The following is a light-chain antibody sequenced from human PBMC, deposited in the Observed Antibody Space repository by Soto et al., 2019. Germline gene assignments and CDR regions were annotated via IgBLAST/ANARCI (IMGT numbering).Light chain of an antibody. CDR3: SSFTSSTTPV. J-gene: IGLJ2*01. Sequence: QSALTQPASVSGSPGQSITISCTGTISDVGGYNYVSWYQQHPGKAPKLMIYDVSNRPSVVSNRFSGSKSGNTASLTISGLQAEDEADYYCSSFTSSTTPVFGGGTQLTVL. CDR1: ISDVGGYNY. V-gene: IGLV2-14*01. CDR2: DVS.